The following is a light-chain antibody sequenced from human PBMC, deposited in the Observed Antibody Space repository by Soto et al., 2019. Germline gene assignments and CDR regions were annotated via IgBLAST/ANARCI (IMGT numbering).Light chain of an antibody. V-gene: IGKV3-20*01. CDR2: GAS. J-gene: IGKJ2*01. CDR3: QQYVNSPHT. CDR1: QSVASSS. Sequence: EIVLTQSPGTLSLSPGERATLSCWASQSVASSSLAWYQQKPGQAPRLLIYGASSRATGIPDRFSGSGSGTDFTLTISRLEPEDFAVYYCQQYVNSPHTFGRGTKLEIK.